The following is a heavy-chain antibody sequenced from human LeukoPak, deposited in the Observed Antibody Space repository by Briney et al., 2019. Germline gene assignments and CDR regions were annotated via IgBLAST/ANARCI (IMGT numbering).Heavy chain of an antibody. CDR3: ARQGTSGSYLTGLDV. J-gene: IGHJ6*02. Sequence: PSETLSLTCTVSSGSISTYYWSWIRQPPGKGLEWMGCIFYSGSTTYNPSLSSRLTISVDTSKNQFSLELSSVTAADTAVYYCARQGTSGSYLTGLDVWGQGTTVTVSS. D-gene: IGHD3-22*01. CDR1: SGSISTYY. V-gene: IGHV4-59*08. CDR2: IFYSGST.